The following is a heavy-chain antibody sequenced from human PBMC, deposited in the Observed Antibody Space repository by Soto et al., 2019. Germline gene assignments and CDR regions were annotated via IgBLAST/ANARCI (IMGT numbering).Heavy chain of an antibody. CDR1: GDSVSSNSAA. CDR2: TYYRSKWYN. D-gene: IGHD1-26*01. V-gene: IGHV6-1*01. J-gene: IGHJ4*02. Sequence: QVQLQQSGPGLAKPSQTLSVTCGISGDSVSSNSAAWNWLRQSPSRGLEWLGRTYYRSKWYNDYVVSVESRITINPDTSKNHFSLQLNFVTPEDTAVYFCARGEQYSGRIFDYWGQGTLVTVSS. CDR3: ARGEQYSGRIFDY.